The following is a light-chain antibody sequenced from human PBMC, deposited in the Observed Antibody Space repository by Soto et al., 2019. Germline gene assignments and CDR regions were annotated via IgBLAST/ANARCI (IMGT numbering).Light chain of an antibody. CDR2: SDD. Sequence: QSVLTQPPSASGTPGQRVTISCSGSSSNIGSNAVSWYQHFPGTAPKVLIYSDDQRPSGVPDRFSGSKSGTSASLAISVLQAEDEADYFCAAWGDSLNTWVFGGGTKVTVL. J-gene: IGLJ3*02. V-gene: IGLV1-44*01. CDR3: AAWGDSLNTWV. CDR1: SSNIGSNA.